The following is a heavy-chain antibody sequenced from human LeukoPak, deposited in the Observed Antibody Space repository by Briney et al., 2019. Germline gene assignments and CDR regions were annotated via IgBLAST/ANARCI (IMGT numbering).Heavy chain of an antibody. J-gene: IGHJ5*02. Sequence: SETLSLTCTVSGGSINTYYWSWIRQPPGKGLEWIGNIYYSGSTNYNPSLMSRVTISVDPSKNEFSLRLNSVTAADMAVYYCARAGSVAGTHWFDPRGKGTLVTVSS. V-gene: IGHV4-59*08. D-gene: IGHD6-19*01. CDR3: ARAGSVAGTHWFDP. CDR2: IYYSGST. CDR1: GGSINTYY.